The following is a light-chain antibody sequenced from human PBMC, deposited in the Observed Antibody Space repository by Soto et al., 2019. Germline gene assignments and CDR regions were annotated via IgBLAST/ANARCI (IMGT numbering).Light chain of an antibody. J-gene: IGLJ1*01. CDR2: GNS. CDR3: QSYDSSPYV. CDR1: SSNIGAGYD. Sequence: QFVLTQPPSVSGAPGQRVTISCTGSSSNIGAGYDVHWYQQLPGTAPKLLIYGNSNRPSGVPDRFSGSKSGTSASLAITGLQAEDEADYYCQSYDSSPYVLGTGTKVTVL. V-gene: IGLV1-40*01.